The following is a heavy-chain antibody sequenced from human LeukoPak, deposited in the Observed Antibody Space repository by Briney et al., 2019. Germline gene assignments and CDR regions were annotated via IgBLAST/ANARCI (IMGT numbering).Heavy chain of an antibody. CDR2: ITSSGTTT. Sequence: PGGSLRLSCSASGFSFSDSYMSWSRLSAEKGLEWIAYITSSGTTTEYADSVKGRFTISRVNAKNSLYLQMNSLRPEDTAVYYCARDPDYGDPYWGQGTLVTVSS. CDR1: GFSFSDSY. CDR3: ARDPDYGDPY. V-gene: IGHV3-11*01. D-gene: IGHD4/OR15-4a*01. J-gene: IGHJ4*02.